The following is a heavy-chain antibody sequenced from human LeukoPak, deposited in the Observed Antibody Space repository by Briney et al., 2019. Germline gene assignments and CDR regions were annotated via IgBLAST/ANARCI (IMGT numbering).Heavy chain of an antibody. CDR1: GFTFSSYW. D-gene: IGHD5-18*01. CDR2: IKQDGSEK. J-gene: IGHJ4*02. V-gene: IGHV3-7*01. Sequence: GGSLRLSCAASGFTFSSYWMSWVRQAPGKGLEWVANIKQDGSEKYYVDSVKGRFTISRDNAKNSLYLQMNSLRAEDTAVYYCARDQNPGYSYGYIDYWGQGTLVTVSS. CDR3: ARDQNPGYSYGYIDY.